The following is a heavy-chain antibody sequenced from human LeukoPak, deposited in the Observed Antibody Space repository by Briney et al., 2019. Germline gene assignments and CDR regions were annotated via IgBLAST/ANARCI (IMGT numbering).Heavy chain of an antibody. D-gene: IGHD3-16*01. CDR2: IYTSGST. V-gene: IGHV4-61*02. Sequence: SQTLSLTCTASGGSISSGSYYWSWIRQPAGKGLEWIGRIYTSGSTNYNPSLKSRVTISVDTSKNQFSLKLSSVTAAGTAVYYCAMYDYVWGSYGYWGQGTLVTVSS. CDR3: AMYDYVWGSYGY. CDR1: GGSISSGSYY. J-gene: IGHJ4*02.